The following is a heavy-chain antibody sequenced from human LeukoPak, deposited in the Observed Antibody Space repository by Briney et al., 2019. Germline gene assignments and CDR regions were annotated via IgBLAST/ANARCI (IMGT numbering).Heavy chain of an antibody. CDR3: ASAGGDSRSPLPFYY. CDR2: IKQDGSEE. J-gene: IGHJ4*02. D-gene: IGHD6-6*01. CDR1: GFTFGSYW. Sequence: HSGGSLRLSCAASGFTFGSYWMSWVRQAPGKGLEWVANIKQDGSEEYYVDSVKGRFTISRDNAENSLSLQMNSLRAEDTAVYYCASAGGDSRSPLPFYYWGQGTLVTVSS. V-gene: IGHV3-7*03.